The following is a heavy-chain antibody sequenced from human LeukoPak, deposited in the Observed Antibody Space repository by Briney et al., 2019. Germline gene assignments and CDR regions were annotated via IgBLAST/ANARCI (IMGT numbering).Heavy chain of an antibody. D-gene: IGHD3-10*01. CDR3: ARLTGRFPPYYMDV. V-gene: IGHV4-4*09. CDR1: GGSISSYY. CDR2: IYISGST. J-gene: IGHJ6*03. Sequence: PSETLSLTSTVAGGSISSYYWSWIRQPSGKGMEWIGYIYISGSTNNNPSRKGRVTMSVDTSKNQFSLKLSSVTAADTAVYYCARLTGRFPPYYMDVWGKGTTVTVSS.